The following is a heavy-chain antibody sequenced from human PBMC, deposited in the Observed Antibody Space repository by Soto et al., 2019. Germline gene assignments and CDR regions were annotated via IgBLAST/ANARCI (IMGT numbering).Heavy chain of an antibody. CDR2: IYHSGRT. CDR1: GASISSGDYS. D-gene: IGHD3-10*01. Sequence: QLQLQESGSGLVNPSQTLSLTCAVSGASISSGDYSWSWIRQPPGKGLEWIGYIYHSGRTTYNPSLKSRLIMSLDRSKNQFSLNLNSVTAADSAVYYCVSDFGSGSYRFDYWGRGTLVTVSS. J-gene: IGHJ4*02. V-gene: IGHV4-30-2*01. CDR3: VSDFGSGSYRFDY.